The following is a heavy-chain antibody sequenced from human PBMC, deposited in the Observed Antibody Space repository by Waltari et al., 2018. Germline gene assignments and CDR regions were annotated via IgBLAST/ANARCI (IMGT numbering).Heavy chain of an antibody. CDR2: INHSGST. CDR3: ARSYYYYYMDV. CDR1: GGSFSGYY. Sequence: QVQLQQWGAGLLKPSETLSLTCAVYGGSFSGYYWSWIRQPPGKWLEWIGEINHSGSTNYNPSLKSRVTISVDTSKNQFSLKLSSVTAADTAVYYCARSYYYYYMDVWGKGTTVTVSS. J-gene: IGHJ6*03. V-gene: IGHV4-34*01.